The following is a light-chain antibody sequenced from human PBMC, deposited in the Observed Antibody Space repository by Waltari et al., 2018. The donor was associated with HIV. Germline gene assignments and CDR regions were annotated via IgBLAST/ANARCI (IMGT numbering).Light chain of an antibody. CDR2: KAS. Sequence: DIQMTQSPSTLSASVGDRVTITCRASQSISSWLDWYQQKPGKPPNLLIYKASSLKSGVPSRFSGSGSGTECTLTISSLQPDDFATYYCQQYNSYPYTFGPGTKLEIK. CDR1: QSISSW. CDR3: QQYNSYPYT. J-gene: IGKJ2*01. V-gene: IGKV1-5*03.